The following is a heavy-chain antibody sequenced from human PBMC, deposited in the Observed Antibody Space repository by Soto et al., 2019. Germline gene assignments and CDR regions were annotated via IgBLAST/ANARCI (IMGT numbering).Heavy chain of an antibody. D-gene: IGHD2-2*01. J-gene: IGHJ3*01. Sequence: GGSLRLSCAASGITFSSFVMSWVRQAPGKGLEWVSTVSPGGDVSHYTDSVKGRFTISRDNSRRTLHLQMDSLRAGDAAVYFCLRRAITATTSWGAFDVWGQGTVGAVSS. V-gene: IGHV3-23*01. CDR1: GITFSSFV. CDR2: VSPGGDVS. CDR3: LRRAITATTSWGAFDV.